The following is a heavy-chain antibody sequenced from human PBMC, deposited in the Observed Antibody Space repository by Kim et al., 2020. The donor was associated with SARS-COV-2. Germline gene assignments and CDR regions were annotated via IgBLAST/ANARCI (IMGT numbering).Heavy chain of an antibody. CDR3: ARELQTYYDSSGYYSTGDAFDI. V-gene: IGHV3-21*01. Sequence: GGSLRLSCAASGFTFSSYSMNWVRQAPGKGLEWVSSISSSSSYIYYADSVKGRFTISRDNAKNSLYLQMNSLRAEDTAVYYCARELQTYYDSSGYYSTGDAFDIWGQGTMVTVSS. CDR2: ISSSSSYI. D-gene: IGHD3-22*01. J-gene: IGHJ3*02. CDR1: GFTFSSYS.